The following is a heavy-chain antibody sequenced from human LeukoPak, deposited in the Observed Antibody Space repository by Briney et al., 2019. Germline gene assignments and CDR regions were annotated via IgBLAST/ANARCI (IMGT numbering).Heavy chain of an antibody. CDR1: GGPMSDSY. V-gene: IGHV4-4*07. CDR2: IHAIGST. CDR3: ARILDRDA. J-gene: IGHJ3*01. Sequence: ASETLSLIRTVSGGPMSDSYLYWIRHSAATGMEWIGRIHAIGSTNYNPSLKSRVIISLDTSKNQFSLSLSAVTAADTATYYCARILDRDAWGQGTLVTVSP. D-gene: IGHD3-22*01.